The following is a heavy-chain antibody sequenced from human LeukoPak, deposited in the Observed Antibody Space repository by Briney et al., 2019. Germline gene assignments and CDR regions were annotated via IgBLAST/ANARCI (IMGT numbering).Heavy chain of an antibody. V-gene: IGHV1-2*02. D-gene: IGHD6-13*01. J-gene: IGHJ6*03. Sequence: GASVKVSCKASGYTFTGYYMHWVRQAPGQGLEWMGWINPNSGGTNYAQKFQGRVTMTRDTSISTAYMELSRLRSDDTAVYYCAREVFIAAAGTGYYYYYMDVWGKGTTVTISS. CDR2: INPNSGGT. CDR1: GYTFTGYY. CDR3: AREVFIAAAGTGYYYYYMDV.